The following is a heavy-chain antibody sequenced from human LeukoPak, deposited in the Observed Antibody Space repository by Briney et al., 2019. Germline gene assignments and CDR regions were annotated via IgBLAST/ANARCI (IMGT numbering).Heavy chain of an antibody. CDR2: IKSDGSST. CDR3: VRGGVAAGFDY. CDR1: GFTFSSYW. V-gene: IGHV3-74*01. D-gene: IGHD2-15*01. Sequence: PGGSLRLSCAASGFTFSSYWMPSVRQAPGKGLGWVSGIKSDGSSTNYADTVKRRFTISRDNAKNTLYLQMNSLRAEDTAVYYCVRGGVAAGFDYWGQGTLVTVPS. J-gene: IGHJ4*02.